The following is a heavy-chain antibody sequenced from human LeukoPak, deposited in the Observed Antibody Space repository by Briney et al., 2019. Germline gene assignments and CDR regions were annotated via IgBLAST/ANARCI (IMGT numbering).Heavy chain of an antibody. CDR1: GGSISSSTYY. CDR2: IYYSGST. V-gene: IGHV4-39*01. J-gene: IGHJ4*02. D-gene: IGHD3-16*01. CDR3: ARLWGAWAAGHY. Sequence: ASETLSLTCTVSGGSISSSTYYWGWIRQTPGKGLEWIGSIYYSGSTYYTPSLKSRVTISLATSKSQFSLRLSSVAAADTAVYYCARLWGAWAAGHYWREGTLV.